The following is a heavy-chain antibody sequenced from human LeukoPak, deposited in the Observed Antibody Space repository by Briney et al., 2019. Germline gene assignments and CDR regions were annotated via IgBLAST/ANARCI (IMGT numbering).Heavy chain of an antibody. CDR3: ATRWYYYDSSGYTAVADAFDI. D-gene: IGHD3-22*01. Sequence: SVKVSCKASGGTFSSYAISWVRQAPGQGLEWVGRIIPILGIANYAQKFQGRVTITADKSTSTAYMELSSLRSEDTAVYYCATRWYYYDSSGYTAVADAFDIWGQGTMVTVSS. CDR2: IIPILGIA. V-gene: IGHV1-69*04. CDR1: GGTFSSYA. J-gene: IGHJ3*02.